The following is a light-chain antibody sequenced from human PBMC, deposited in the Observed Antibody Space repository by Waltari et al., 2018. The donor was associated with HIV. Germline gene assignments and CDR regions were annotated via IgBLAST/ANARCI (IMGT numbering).Light chain of an antibody. V-gene: IGLV2-14*01. J-gene: IGLJ3*02. CDR2: EVT. Sequence: QSALAQPASVSGSPGQSITISCTGTSSDVGSYNYVSWYQHHPGKAPKLMIYEVTSRPSGVSTRFSASKSCNTASLTISGLQAEDEADYYCSSFPASGTQVFGGGTKLTVL. CDR3: SSFPASGTQV. CDR1: SSDVGSYNY.